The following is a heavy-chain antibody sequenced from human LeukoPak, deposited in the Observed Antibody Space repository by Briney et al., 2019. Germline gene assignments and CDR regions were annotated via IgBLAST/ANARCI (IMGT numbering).Heavy chain of an antibody. CDR2: IYYSGST. CDR1: GGSISSYY. V-gene: IGHV4-59*01. CDR3: ARALRDAFDI. J-gene: IGHJ3*02. Sequence: SETLSLTCTVSGGSISSYYWSWIRQPPGKGLEWIGYIYYSGSTNYNPSLKSRVTISVDTSKNQFSLKLSSVTAADTAVYYCARALRDAFDIWGQETMVTVSS.